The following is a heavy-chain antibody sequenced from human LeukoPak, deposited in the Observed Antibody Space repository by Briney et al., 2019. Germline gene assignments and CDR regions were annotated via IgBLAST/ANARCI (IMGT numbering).Heavy chain of an antibody. CDR2: ISAYNGNT. CDR1: GYTFTSYG. D-gene: IGHD1-26*01. V-gene: IGHV1-18*01. CDR3: ATLPIVGATKAFDY. Sequence: VASVKVSCKASGYTFTSYGISWVRQAPGQGLEWMGWISAYNGNTNYAQKFQGRVTMTRDTSISTAYMELSRLRSDDTAVYYCATLPIVGATKAFDYWGQGTLVTVSS. J-gene: IGHJ4*02.